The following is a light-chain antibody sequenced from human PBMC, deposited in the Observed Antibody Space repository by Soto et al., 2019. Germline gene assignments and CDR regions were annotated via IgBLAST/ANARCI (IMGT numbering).Light chain of an antibody. CDR2: GAS. CDR1: QSVSNN. Sequence: EIVLTQSPATLSVFPGEKATLSCGASQSVSNNLAWYHKKPGKAPRPLIYGASTRATGVPARFSGSGSGTEFTLTISSLQSEDCAIDYCQQYSSWPFTFGPGTKVAIE. J-gene: IGKJ3*01. V-gene: IGKV3-15*01. CDR3: QQYSSWPFT.